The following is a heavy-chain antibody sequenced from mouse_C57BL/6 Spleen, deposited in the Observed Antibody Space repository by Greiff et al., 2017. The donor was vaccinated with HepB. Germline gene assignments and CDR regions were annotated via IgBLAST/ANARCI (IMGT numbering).Heavy chain of an antibody. CDR2: IDPNSGGT. V-gene: IGHV1-72*01. Sequence: VQLQQSGAELVKPGASVKLSCKASGYTFTSYWMHWVKQRPGRGLEWIGRIDPNSGGTKYNEKFKSKATLTVDKPSSTAYMQLSSLTSDDSAVYYCARNGDYDYDFWYFDVWGTGTTVTVSS. CDR1: GYTFTSYW. CDR3: ARNGDYDYDFWYFDV. D-gene: IGHD2-4*01. J-gene: IGHJ1*03.